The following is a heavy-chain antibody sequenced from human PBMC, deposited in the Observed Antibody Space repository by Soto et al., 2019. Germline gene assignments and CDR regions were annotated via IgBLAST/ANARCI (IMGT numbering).Heavy chain of an antibody. CDR3: ARATGKQRNFWASIPKNYGMDV. Sequence: ASVKVSCKASGGTFSSYAISWVRQAPGQGLEWMGGIIPIFGTANYAQKFQGRVTITADESTSTAYMELSSLRSEDTAVYYCARATGKQRNFWASIPKNYGMDVWGQGTTVTVSS. V-gene: IGHV1-69*13. CDR1: GGTFSSYA. CDR2: IIPIFGTA. D-gene: IGHD1-1*01. J-gene: IGHJ6*02.